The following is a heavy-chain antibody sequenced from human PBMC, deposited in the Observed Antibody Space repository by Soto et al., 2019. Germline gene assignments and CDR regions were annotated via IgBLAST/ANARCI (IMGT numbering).Heavy chain of an antibody. V-gene: IGHV4-4*02. CDR2: LYHSGGA. CDR1: DGSISSYDW. Sequence: QVQLQESGPGLVKPSETLSLTCVVSDGSISSYDWWTWVRQPPGKGLEWIGKLYHSGGADYRPSLYSRVTISADSFIIPSSLRLTAVTAADTAVYYCATGNVDSIAEYLGQGPQFAVSS. J-gene: IGHJ4*02. CDR3: ATGNVDSIAEY. D-gene: IGHD2-21*01.